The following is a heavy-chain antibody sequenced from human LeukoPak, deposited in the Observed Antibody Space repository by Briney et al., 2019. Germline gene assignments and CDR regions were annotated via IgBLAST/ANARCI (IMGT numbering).Heavy chain of an antibody. CDR2: IIPIFGTA. D-gene: IGHD3-22*01. Sequence: SVKVSCKASGDTFSSYAISWVRQSPGQGLEWMGGIIPIFGTANYAQKFQGRVTITTDESTSTAYMELSSLRSEDTAVYYCARGSSGYHNWFDPWGQGTLVTVSS. V-gene: IGHV1-69*05. J-gene: IGHJ5*02. CDR3: ARGSSGYHNWFDP. CDR1: GDTFSSYA.